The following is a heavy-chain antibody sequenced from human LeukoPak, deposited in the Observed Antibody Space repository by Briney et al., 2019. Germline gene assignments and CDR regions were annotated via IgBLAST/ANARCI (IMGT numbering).Heavy chain of an antibody. Sequence: ASVKVSCKASGHTFINYAIHWVRQGPGQRLEWVGWINVGNGDTKYSQKLQGRVTMTTDTSTSTAYMELRSLRSDDTAVYYCARVDDVLRFLEWLPYYFDYWGQGTLVTVSS. CDR2: INVGNGDT. D-gene: IGHD3-3*01. V-gene: IGHV1-3*01. CDR3: ARVDDVLRFLEWLPYYFDY. J-gene: IGHJ4*02. CDR1: GHTFINYA.